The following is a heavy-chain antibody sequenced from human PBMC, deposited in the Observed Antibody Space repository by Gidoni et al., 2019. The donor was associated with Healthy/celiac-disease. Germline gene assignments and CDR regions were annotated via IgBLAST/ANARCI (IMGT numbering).Heavy chain of an antibody. Sequence: EVQLVESGGGLVQPGRSLRLSCEASGFTFDDYAMHWVRQAPGKGLEWVSGISWNRGSIGYADSVKGRFTISRDNAKNSLYLQMNSLRAEDTALYYCAKGAYGSGSYSTDAFDIWGQGTMVTVSS. V-gene: IGHV3-9*01. J-gene: IGHJ3*02. CDR1: GFTFDDYA. CDR3: AKGAYGSGSYSTDAFDI. D-gene: IGHD3-10*01. CDR2: ISWNRGSI.